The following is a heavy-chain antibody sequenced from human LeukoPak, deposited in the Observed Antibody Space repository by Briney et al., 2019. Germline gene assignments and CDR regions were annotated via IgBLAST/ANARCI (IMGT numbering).Heavy chain of an antibody. V-gene: IGHV4-39*01. J-gene: IGHJ4*02. CDR3: ARRPQLRGVTDYFDY. D-gene: IGHD3-10*01. Sequence: SETLSLTCTVSGGSISSSNYYWGWIRQPPGKGLKWIGSLYYSGSTYYNPSLRSRVTISVDTSNNLFSLKLSSVTAADTAVYYCARRPQLRGVTDYFDYWGQGTLVTVSS. CDR2: LYYSGST. CDR1: GGSISSSNYY.